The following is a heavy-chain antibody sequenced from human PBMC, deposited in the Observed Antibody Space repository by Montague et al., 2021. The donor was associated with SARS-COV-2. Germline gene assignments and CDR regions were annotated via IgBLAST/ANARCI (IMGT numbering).Heavy chain of an antibody. J-gene: IGHJ6*02. D-gene: IGHD3-3*01. Sequence: SETLSLTCTVSGGSVRSGSDYWRWIRQPPGKGLEWIGYIYYSGSTNYNPSLKSRVTISVDTSKNQFSLKLSSVTAADTAVYYCARDPWRITIFGVVTRYGMDVWGQGTTVTVSS. V-gene: IGHV4-61*01. CDR2: IYYSGST. CDR1: GGSVRSGSDY. CDR3: ARDPWRITIFGVVTRYGMDV.